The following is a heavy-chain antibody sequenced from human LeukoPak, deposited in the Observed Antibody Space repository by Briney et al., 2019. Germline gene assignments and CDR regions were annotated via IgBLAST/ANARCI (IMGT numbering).Heavy chain of an antibody. CDR2: INHRGST. Sequence: SETLSLTCAVYVGSFSGYYRSWICQPPGKGPEWIGEINHRGSTKCNPSLKSRVTISVDTSKNQFSLKLSSVTATDTAVYYCARGLFFGGSYCGTFDIWGQGTMVTVSS. D-gene: IGHD1-26*01. CDR3: ARGLFFGGSYCGTFDI. CDR1: VGSFSGYY. J-gene: IGHJ3*02. V-gene: IGHV4-34*01.